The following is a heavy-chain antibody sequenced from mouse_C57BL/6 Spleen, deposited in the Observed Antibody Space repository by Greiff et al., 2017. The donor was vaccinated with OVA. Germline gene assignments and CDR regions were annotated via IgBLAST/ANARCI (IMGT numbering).Heavy chain of an antibody. CDR2: ISRRSMTI. CDR3: ERYSNYGFDY. CDR1: GFTFSDYG. D-gene: IGHD2-5*01. V-gene: IGHV5-17*01. J-gene: IGHJ2*01. Sequence: EVQLVESGGGLVKPGGSLKLSCAASGFTFSDYGMHWVRQAPEKGLEWVAYISRRSMTIYYADTVKGRFTIARDTAKNTLFLQMTSLRSEDTAMYYCERYSNYGFDYWGQGTTLTVSS.